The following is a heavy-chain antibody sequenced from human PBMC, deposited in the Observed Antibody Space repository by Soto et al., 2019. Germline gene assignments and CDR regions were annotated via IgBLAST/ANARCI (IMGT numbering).Heavy chain of an antibody. J-gene: IGHJ4*02. CDR1: GGSINGYF. V-gene: IGHV4-59*08. Sequence: HVQLQESGPGLVKPSETLSLTCTVSGGSINGYFWSWIRQTPGKGLELIGYMYFSGGAYYNPSLKSRVTISVDTSKNQFSLRLSSVTAADTAVYYCARPWCSGTSCYTYYFDYWGQGTVVTVSS. CDR2: MYFSGGA. D-gene: IGHD2-2*02. CDR3: ARPWCSGTSCYTYYFDY.